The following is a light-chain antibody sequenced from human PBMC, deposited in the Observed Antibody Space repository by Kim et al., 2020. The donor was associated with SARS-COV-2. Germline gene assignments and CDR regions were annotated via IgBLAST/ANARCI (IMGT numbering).Light chain of an antibody. CDR3: QQDHNAPRT. J-gene: IGKJ1*01. CDR2: AAS. Sequence: IQMTQSPSTLSASVGDRITITCRASQAIRNDLGWYQQKPGKAPELLIYAASSLQCGVPSRFSGSGSGTDFTLTISSLQPEDFATYYCQQDHNAPRTFGQGTKVDIK. V-gene: IGKV1-6*02. CDR1: QAIRND.